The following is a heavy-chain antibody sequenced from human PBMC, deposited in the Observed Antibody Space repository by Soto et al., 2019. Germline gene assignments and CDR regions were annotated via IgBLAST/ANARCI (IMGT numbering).Heavy chain of an antibody. CDR3: AKGFIVGATDAFDI. CDR2: ISTSGSST. CDR1: GFTFSSYA. V-gene: IGHV3-23*01. D-gene: IGHD1-26*01. J-gene: IGHJ3*02. Sequence: EVQLLESGGGLVQPGGSLRLSCAASGFTFSSYAMSVVRQAPGKGLEWVSAISTSGSSTYNADSVKGRFTISSDNSKNTLYLQMNSLRAEDTAVYYCAKGFIVGATDAFDIWGHGTMVTVSS.